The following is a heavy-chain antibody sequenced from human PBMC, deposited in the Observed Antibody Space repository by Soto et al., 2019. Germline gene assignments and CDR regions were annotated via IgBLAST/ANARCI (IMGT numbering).Heavy chain of an antibody. V-gene: IGHV6-1*01. CDR2: TYYRANWYS. CDR3: ARGSYYSGWV. J-gene: IGHJ4*02. D-gene: IGHD6-19*01. Sequence: QVQLQQSGPGLVQPSQTLSLTCAISGDSVSSTSTAWSWIRQSPSRGLEWLGRTYYRANWYSDYAVSVKSRITISPDTSKNQFSLQLKSVTPEDKAVYYCARGSYYSGWVWGPGTLGTVSS. CDR1: GDSVSSTSTA.